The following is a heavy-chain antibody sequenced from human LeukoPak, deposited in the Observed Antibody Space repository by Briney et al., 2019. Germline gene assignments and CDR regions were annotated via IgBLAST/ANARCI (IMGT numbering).Heavy chain of an antibody. D-gene: IGHD2-2*01. CDR3: AASLPNIVVVPATKGPFGY. CDR1: GFTFSSYA. J-gene: IGHJ4*02. V-gene: IGHV3-23*01. CDR2: ISGSGGST. Sequence: GGSLRLSCAASGFTFSSYAMSWVRQAPGKGLEWVSAISGSGGSTYYADSVKGRFTISRDNSKNTLYLQMNSLRAEDTAVYYCAASLPNIVVVPATKGPFGYWGQGALVTVSS.